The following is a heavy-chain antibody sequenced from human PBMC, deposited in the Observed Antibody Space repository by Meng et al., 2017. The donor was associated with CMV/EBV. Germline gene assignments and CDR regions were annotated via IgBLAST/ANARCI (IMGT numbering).Heavy chain of an antibody. CDR2: IKQDGSEK. J-gene: IGHJ6*02. CDR1: GFTLSSYW. D-gene: IGHD3-3*01. Sequence: GGSLRPSCAASGFTLSSYWMSWVRQAPGKGLEWVANIKQDGSEKYYVDSVKGRFTISRDNAKNSLYLQMNSLRAEDTAVYYCARGGDFWSGYSWSYYGMDVWGQGTTVTVSS. CDR3: ARGGDFWSGYSWSYYGMDV. V-gene: IGHV3-7*01.